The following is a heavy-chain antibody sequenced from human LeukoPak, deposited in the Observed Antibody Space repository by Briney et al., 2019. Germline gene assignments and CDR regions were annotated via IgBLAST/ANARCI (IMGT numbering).Heavy chain of an antibody. J-gene: IGHJ4*02. Sequence: PGGSLRLSCAASGFTVITNDMTWVRQAPGKWLEWVSVLYSDGNTKYADSVQGRFTISRDNSKNTLYLEMNSLSPDDTAVYYCARGVEPLAANTLAYRGQGTLVTVSS. CDR2: LYSDGNT. V-gene: IGHV3-53*01. CDR1: GFTVITND. D-gene: IGHD1-14*01. CDR3: ARGVEPLAANTLAY.